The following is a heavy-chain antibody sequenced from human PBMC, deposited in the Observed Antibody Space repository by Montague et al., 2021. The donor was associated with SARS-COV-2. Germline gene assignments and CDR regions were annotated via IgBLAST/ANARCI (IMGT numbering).Heavy chain of an antibody. CDR3: ARGPRITMIVVVITDIWFDP. CDR1: GGSVSDYY. CDR2: INHSGST. V-gene: IGHV4-34*01. Sequence: SETLSLTCAVYGGSVSDYYWSWIRQPPGKGLEWIGEINHSGSTXXXPSXXXRVATSVDTSKNQFPLKLTSVTAADTAVYYCARGPRITMIVVVITDIWFDPWGQGTLVTVSS. J-gene: IGHJ5*02. D-gene: IGHD3-22*01.